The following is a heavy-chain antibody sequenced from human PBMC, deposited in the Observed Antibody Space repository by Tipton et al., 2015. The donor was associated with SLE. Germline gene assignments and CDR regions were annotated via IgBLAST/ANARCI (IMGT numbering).Heavy chain of an antibody. Sequence: QLVQSGGGLVKPGGSLRLSCAASGFTFSDYTMNWVRQAPGKGLEWVSSITSSSNYIYYADSVKGRFTISRDNAKSSLYLQMNSLRAEDTAVYYCARSGSGFDYWGRGTLVTVSS. V-gene: IGHV3-21*01. CDR1: GFTFSDYT. D-gene: IGHD3-10*01. J-gene: IGHJ4*02. CDR3: ARSGSGFDY. CDR2: ITSSSNYI.